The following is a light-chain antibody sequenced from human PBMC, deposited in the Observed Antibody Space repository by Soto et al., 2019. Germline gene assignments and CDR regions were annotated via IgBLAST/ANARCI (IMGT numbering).Light chain of an antibody. J-gene: IGKJ4*01. V-gene: IGKV1-9*01. CDR2: TAS. Sequence: DIPLTQSPSFLSASIGDRVSITCRASQGIAGHLAWYQQKPGKAPKLLIYTASTLQSGVPSRFSGSGSGTEFTLTISSLQPEDFATYYCQQLNSYPLSFGGGTKVEIK. CDR1: QGIAGH. CDR3: QQLNSYPLS.